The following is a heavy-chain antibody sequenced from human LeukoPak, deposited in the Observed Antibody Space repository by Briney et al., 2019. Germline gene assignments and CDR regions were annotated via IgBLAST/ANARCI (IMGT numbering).Heavy chain of an antibody. J-gene: IGHJ4*02. CDR3: ARGKTVNWNDTTYYYDSSGYHPNFDY. Sequence: SETLSLTCAVYGGSFSGCYWSWIRQPPGKGLEWIGEINHSGSTNYNPSLKSRVTISVDTSKNQFSLKLSSVTAADTAVYYCARGKTVNWNDTTYYYDSSGYHPNFDYWGQGTLVTVSS. CDR1: GGSFSGCY. D-gene: IGHD3-22*01. CDR2: INHSGST. V-gene: IGHV4-34*01.